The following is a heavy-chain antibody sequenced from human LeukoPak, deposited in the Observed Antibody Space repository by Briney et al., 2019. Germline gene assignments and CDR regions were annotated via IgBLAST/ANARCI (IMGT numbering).Heavy chain of an antibody. J-gene: IGHJ1*01. CDR2: FDPEEGET. V-gene: IGHV1-24*01. D-gene: IGHD2-15*01. CDR1: GDTLTELS. Sequence: ASVEVSCKLSGDTLTELSMHWVRQSPGKGLEWMGGFDPEEGETIYAQRFQGRVTMTEDTVTDTAHMELSSLTSEDTAVYYCATAGIVPDTGAEFLQHWGQGTLVTVSS. CDR3: ATAGIVPDTGAEFLQH.